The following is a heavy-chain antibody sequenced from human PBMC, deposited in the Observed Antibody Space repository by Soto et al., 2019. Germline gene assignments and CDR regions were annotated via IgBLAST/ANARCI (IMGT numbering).Heavy chain of an antibody. CDR2: ISYDGSNK. CDR3: ARDGNGYYVFGVFDY. Sequence: QVQLVESGGGVVQPGRSLRLSCAASGFTFSSYAMHWVRQAPGKGLEWVAVISYDGSNKYYADSVKGRFTISRDNSKNTLYLQMNSLRAEDTAVYYCARDGNGYYVFGVFDYXGXGXXXXVSS. CDR1: GFTFSSYA. V-gene: IGHV3-30-3*01. J-gene: IGHJ4*01. D-gene: IGHD3-3*01.